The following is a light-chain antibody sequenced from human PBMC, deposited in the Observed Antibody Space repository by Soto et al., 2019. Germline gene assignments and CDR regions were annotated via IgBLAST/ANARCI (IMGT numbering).Light chain of an antibody. CDR2: EVS. CDR3: SSYAGRNNFV. J-gene: IGLJ1*01. V-gene: IGLV2-8*01. CDR1: SSDVGGYNY. Sequence: QSALTQPPSASGSPGQSVTISCTGTSSDVGGYNYVSWYQQHPGKAPKLMIYEVSERPSGVPDRFSGSKSSNTASLTVSGLQAEDEDDYYCSSYAGRNNFVFGTGTKVTV.